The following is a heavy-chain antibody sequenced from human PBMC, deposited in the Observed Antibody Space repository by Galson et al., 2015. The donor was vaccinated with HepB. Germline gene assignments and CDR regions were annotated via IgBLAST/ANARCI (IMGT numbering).Heavy chain of an antibody. J-gene: IGHJ4*02. CDR3: AREGQYSRSFDY. CDR2: ISYDGSNK. D-gene: IGHD5-12*01. CDR1: GFTFSSYA. V-gene: IGHV3-30-3*01. Sequence: SLRLSCAASGFTFSSYAMHWVRQAPGKGLEWVAVISYDGSNKYYADSVKGRFTISRDNSKNTLYLQMNSLRAEDTAVYYCAREGQYSRSFDYWGQGTLVTVSS.